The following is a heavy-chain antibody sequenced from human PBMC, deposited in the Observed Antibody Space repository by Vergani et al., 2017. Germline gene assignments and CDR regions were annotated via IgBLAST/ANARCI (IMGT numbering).Heavy chain of an antibody. CDR2: IIGVSSFI. V-gene: IGHV3-21*02. CDR3: VRDVRVSRT. J-gene: IGHJ3*01. CDR1: GFTFKNNT. Sequence: VQLVESGGGLVKPGGSLRLSCGASGFTFKNNTMTWVRQSPGKGLEWVSSIIGVSSFIYYADSVMGRFTISRDNAKNSLYLDMSSLRAEDTAVYYCVRDVRVSRTWGQGTLVAVSS.